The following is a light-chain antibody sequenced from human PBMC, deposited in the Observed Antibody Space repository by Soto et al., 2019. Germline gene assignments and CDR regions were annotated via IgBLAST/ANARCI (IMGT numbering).Light chain of an antibody. V-gene: IGKV3-20*01. Sequence: DIVLQQSPCTLSLSPWERATLSCSASESVTSSYLGWYQQKPGQAPRLLIYGASSRATGIPDRFSGSGSGTDFTLTISRLEPEDFVVYYCQQYGESPITVGGGTKVDIK. J-gene: IGKJ4*01. CDR1: ESVTSSY. CDR2: GAS. CDR3: QQYGESPIT.